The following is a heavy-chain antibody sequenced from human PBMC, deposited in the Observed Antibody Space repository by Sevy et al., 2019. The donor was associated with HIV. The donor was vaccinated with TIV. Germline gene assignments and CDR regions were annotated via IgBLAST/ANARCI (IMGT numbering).Heavy chain of an antibody. V-gene: IGHV3-23*01. CDR2: IGGSGVST. D-gene: IGHD5-18*01. CDR1: GFPISRYA. CDR3: AKDRAAMVGDAFDI. Sequence: GGSLRLSCAASGFPISRYAMSWVRQAPGKGLEWVSAIGGSGVSTYYADSVKGRFTISRDNSKNTLYLQMNSLRAEDTAVYYCAKDRAAMVGDAFDIWGQGTMVTVSS. J-gene: IGHJ3*02.